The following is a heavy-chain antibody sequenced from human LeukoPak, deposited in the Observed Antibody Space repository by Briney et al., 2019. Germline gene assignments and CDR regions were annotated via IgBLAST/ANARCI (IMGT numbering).Heavy chain of an antibody. V-gene: IGHV4-4*03. CDR3: ARLAVAGRLYYFDY. CDR2: IYHSGST. CDR1: GGSISSSNW. D-gene: IGHD6-19*01. J-gene: IGHJ4*02. Sequence: PETLSLTCAVSGGSISSSNWWSWVRQPPGKGLEWIGEIYHSGSTNYNPSLKSRVTISVDKSKNQFSLKLSSVTAADTAVYYCARLAVAGRLYYFDYWGQGTLVTVSS.